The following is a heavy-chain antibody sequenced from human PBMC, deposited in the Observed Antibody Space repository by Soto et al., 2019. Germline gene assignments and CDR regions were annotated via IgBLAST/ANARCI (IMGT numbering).Heavy chain of an antibody. V-gene: IGHV1-69*06. CDR3: ARANVDTAMVYYYYGMDV. D-gene: IGHD5-18*01. CDR1: GGTFSSYA. Sequence: QVRLVQSGAEVKKPGSSVKVSCKASGGTFSSYAISWVRQAPGQGLEWMGGIIPIFGTANYAQKFQGRVTITADKSTSTAYMELSSLRSEDTAVYYCARANVDTAMVYYYYGMDVWGQGTTVTVSS. CDR2: IIPIFGTA. J-gene: IGHJ6*02.